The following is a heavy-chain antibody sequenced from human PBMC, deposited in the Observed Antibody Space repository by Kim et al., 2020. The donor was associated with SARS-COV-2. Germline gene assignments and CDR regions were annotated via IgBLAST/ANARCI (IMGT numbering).Heavy chain of an antibody. D-gene: IGHD4-17*01. CDR2: IYYSGST. V-gene: IGHV4-39*01. CDR1: GGSISSSSYY. Sequence: SETLSLTCTVSGGSISSSSYYWGWIRQPPGKGLEWIGSIYYSGSTYYNPSLKSRVTISVDTSKNQFSLKLSSVTAADTAVYYCARGVSLGWGPGMTTVTYFDYWGQGTLVTVSS. CDR3: ARGVSLGWGPGMTTVTYFDY. J-gene: IGHJ4*02.